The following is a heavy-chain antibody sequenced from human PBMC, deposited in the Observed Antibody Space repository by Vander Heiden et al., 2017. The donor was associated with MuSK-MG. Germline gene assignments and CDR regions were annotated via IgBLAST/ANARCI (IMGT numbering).Heavy chain of an antibody. Sequence: EVQLVESGGGLVKPGGSLRLSCAASGFPFSSYSMNWVRQAPGKGLEWVSSISSSSSYIYYADSVKGRITISRDNAKNSLYLQMNSLRAEDTAVYYCARDRWFGELSGAFDIWGQGTMVTVSS. J-gene: IGHJ3*02. CDR1: GFPFSSYS. CDR3: ARDRWFGELSGAFDI. D-gene: IGHD3-10*01. CDR2: ISSSSSYI. V-gene: IGHV3-21*01.